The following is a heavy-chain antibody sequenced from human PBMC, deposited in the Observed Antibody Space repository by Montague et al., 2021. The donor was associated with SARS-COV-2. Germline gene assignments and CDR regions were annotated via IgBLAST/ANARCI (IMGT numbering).Heavy chain of an antibody. CDR1: GGSFNGYY. CDR2: INHGGIT. Sequence: SETLSLTCAVYGGSFNGYYWSWIRQPPGKGLEWIGEINHGGITNYSPYLKSRITISAYTSKNQFSLKLKSVTAADTAHYFCARGHQGVSMLVVVMIGAEYDIDSWGQGSLVTVSS. CDR3: ARGHQGVSMLVVVMIGAEYDIDS. V-gene: IGHV4-34*01. D-gene: IGHD2-15*01. J-gene: IGHJ4*02.